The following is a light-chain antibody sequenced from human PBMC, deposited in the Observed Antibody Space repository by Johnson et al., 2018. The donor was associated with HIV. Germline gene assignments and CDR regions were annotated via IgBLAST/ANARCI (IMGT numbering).Light chain of an antibody. CDR1: SSTFGNSY. Sequence: QSVLTQPPSVSAAPGQRVTISCSGASSTFGNSYISWYQLLPGSPPKLLVFKNNDRPSWIPDRFSGSNAGTSATLDITGLQTGDEADDYCATWDTSLSTGGVFGTGTKVTVL. J-gene: IGLJ1*01. CDR3: ATWDTSLSTGGV. V-gene: IGLV1-51*02. CDR2: KNN.